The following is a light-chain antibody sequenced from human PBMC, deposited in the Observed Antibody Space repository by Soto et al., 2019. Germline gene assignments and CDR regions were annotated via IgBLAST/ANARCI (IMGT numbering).Light chain of an antibody. V-gene: IGKV4-1*01. J-gene: IGKJ1*01. CDR3: QQYYSTPPT. CDR2: WAS. Sequence: DIVMTQSPDSLAVSLGERGTINCKSSQSVLYSSNNKNYLAWYQQKPGQPPKLLIYWASTRESGVPDRFSGGGSGTYYTLTLSSLQAEDVAVYYCQQYYSTPPTFGQGTKVEIK. CDR1: QSVLYSSNNKNY.